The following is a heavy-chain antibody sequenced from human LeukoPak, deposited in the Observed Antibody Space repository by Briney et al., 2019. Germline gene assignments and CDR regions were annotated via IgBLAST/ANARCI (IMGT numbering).Heavy chain of an antibody. J-gene: IGHJ3*02. CDR1: GGSISSSSYY. V-gene: IGHV4-39*01. CDR2: IYYSGST. CDR3: ARPRRFGDDAFDI. Sequence: KPSETLSLTCTVSGGSISSSSYYWGWIRQPPGKGPEWIGSIYYSGSTYYNPSLKSRVTISVDTSKNQFSLKLSSVTAADTAVYYCARPRRFGDDAFDIWGQGTMVTVSS. D-gene: IGHD3-16*01.